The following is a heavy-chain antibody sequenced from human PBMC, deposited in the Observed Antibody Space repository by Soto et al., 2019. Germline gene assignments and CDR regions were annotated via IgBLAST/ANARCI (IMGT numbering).Heavy chain of an antibody. CDR3: ARVTTTLVDHFDY. CDR1: GFSVRGSY. CDR2: IYSGGGT. J-gene: IGHJ4*02. V-gene: IGHV3-53*01. Sequence: GGSLRLSCAASGFSVRGSYMYWVRQAPGKGLEWVSVIYSGGGTDYAASVKGRFTISSDNSKNMLYLQMNSLRAEDTAMYYCARVTTTLVDHFDYWGQGTPVTVSS. D-gene: IGHD4-4*01.